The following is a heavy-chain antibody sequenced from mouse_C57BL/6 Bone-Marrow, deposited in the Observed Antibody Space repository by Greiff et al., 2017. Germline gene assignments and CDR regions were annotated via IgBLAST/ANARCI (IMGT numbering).Heavy chain of an antibody. CDR2: ISSGGSYT. J-gene: IGHJ2*01. V-gene: IGHV5-6*01. Sequence: EVKLVESGGDLVKPGGSLKLSCAASGFTFSSYGMSWVRQTPDKRLEWVATISSGGSYTYYPDSVKGRFPISRDNAKNTLYLQMSSLKSEDTAMYYCARPNYYYDNSYLDYWGQGTALTVSS. CDR3: ARPNYYYDNSYLDY. CDR1: GFTFSSYG. D-gene: IGHD1-1*01.